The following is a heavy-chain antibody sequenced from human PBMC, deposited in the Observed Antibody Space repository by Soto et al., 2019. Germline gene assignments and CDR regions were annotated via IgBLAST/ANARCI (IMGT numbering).Heavy chain of an antibody. CDR3: GRDQSGIGYYVDWFDP. CDR2: INAGNGNT. CDR1: GYTFTSYA. J-gene: IGHJ5*02. V-gene: IGHV1-3*01. Sequence: ASVKVSCKASGYTFTSYAMHWVRQAPGQRPGWLGWINAGNGNTYYSEKFEGRVTFTRDTAATTVNMELTSLTSEDTAIYYCGRDQSGIGYYVDWFDPWGQGTLVTVSS. D-gene: IGHD3-10*02.